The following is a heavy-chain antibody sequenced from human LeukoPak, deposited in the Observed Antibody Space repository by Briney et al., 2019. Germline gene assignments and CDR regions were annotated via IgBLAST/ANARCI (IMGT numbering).Heavy chain of an antibody. D-gene: IGHD1-26*01. CDR2: INPNSGGT. Sequence: ASVKVSCKASGYTFTGYYMHCVRQAPVQGLGWMGWINPNSGGTNYAQKFQGRVTMTRDTSISTAYMELSRLRSDDTAVYYCAREAGGSNPLYYVDVWGKGTTVTVSS. V-gene: IGHV1-2*02. J-gene: IGHJ6*03. CDR1: GYTFTGYY. CDR3: AREAGGSNPLYYVDV.